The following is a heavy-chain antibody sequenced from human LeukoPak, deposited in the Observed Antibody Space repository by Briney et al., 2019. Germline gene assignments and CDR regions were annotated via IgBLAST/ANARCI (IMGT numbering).Heavy chain of an antibody. D-gene: IGHD5-12*01. CDR1: GGSISSTSYY. CDR2: IYYSGST. V-gene: IGHV4-39*01. CDR3: ARHGSRVMATIEDS. Sequence: SETLSLTCTVSGGSISSTSYYWGWIRQPPGKGLEWIGSIYYSGSTYYNPSLKSRVTISVDTSKKQFSLKLSSVTAADTAVYYCARHGSRVMATIEDSWGQGTLVIVSS. J-gene: IGHJ4*02.